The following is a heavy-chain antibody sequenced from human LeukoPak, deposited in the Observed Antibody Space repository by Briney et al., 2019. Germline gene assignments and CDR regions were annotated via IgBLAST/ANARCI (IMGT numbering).Heavy chain of an antibody. D-gene: IGHD2-15*01. CDR3: AKSSGSRQDFDY. CDR1: GFTFSSYG. J-gene: IGHJ4*02. Sequence: LPGGSLRLSCAASGFTFSSYGMSWVRRAPGKGLEWVSAISGSGGSTYYADSVKGRFTISRDNSKNTLYLQMNSLRAEDTAVYYCAKSSGSRQDFDYWGQGTLVTVSS. V-gene: IGHV3-23*01. CDR2: ISGSGGST.